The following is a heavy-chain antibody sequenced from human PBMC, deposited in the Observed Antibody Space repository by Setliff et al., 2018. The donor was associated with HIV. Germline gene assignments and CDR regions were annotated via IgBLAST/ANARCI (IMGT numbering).Heavy chain of an antibody. D-gene: IGHD3-22*01. CDR3: ARDPSSGIYYDSSGQYFQN. V-gene: IGHV1-18*01. CDR1: GYDFRRYG. J-gene: IGHJ1*01. Sequence: ASVKVSCKTSGYDFRRYGIAWVRQAPGQGLEWMGWISAYNGNTNYAQKFQGRVSMTIDTSTSTAYMGLRSLRPDDTAVYFCARDPSSGIYYDSSGQYFQNWGQGTLVTVSS. CDR2: ISAYNGNT.